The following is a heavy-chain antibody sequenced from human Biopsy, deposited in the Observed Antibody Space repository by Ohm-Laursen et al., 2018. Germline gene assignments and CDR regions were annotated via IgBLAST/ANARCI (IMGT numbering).Heavy chain of an antibody. D-gene: IGHD2-15*01. CDR2: VSWNSVGI. CDR1: GFIFDDYA. J-gene: IGHJ3*02. CDR3: AKIHCSGGSCYPNAFDM. Sequence: SLRLSCAASGFIFDDYAMHWVRQAPGKGLEWVSGVSWNSVGIGYADSVKGRFTISRDNAKNFLYLEMNNLRPEDTALYYCAKIHCSGGSCYPNAFDMWGHGTRVTVS. V-gene: IGHV3-9*01.